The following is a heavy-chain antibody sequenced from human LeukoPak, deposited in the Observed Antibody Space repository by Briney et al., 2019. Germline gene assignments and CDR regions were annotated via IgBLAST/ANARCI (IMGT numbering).Heavy chain of an antibody. CDR1: GFMFSRHG. CDR2: MSYNGNNK. Sequence: GGSLRLSCAASGFMFSRHGMHWVRQAPGKGLEWVAVMSYNGNNKYYGDSVEGRFTISRDNSKNTLYLQMNSLRTEDTAVYYCAKDRDVAAAAYYFDYWGQGTLVTVSS. D-gene: IGHD6-13*01. V-gene: IGHV3-30*18. J-gene: IGHJ4*02. CDR3: AKDRDVAAAAYYFDY.